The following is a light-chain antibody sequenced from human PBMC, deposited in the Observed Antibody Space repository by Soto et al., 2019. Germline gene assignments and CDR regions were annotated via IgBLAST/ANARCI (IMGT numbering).Light chain of an antibody. J-gene: IGKJ5*01. Sequence: DLQVTQYASTRYPCVGDRVPITCQASQDISNYLNWYQQKPGKAPKLLTNDASNLETGVPSRFSGSGSGTDFTFTISSVQPEDIATYYCQQYDNLPITFGQGTRLEI. V-gene: IGKV1-33*01. CDR1: QDISNY. CDR3: QQYDNLPIT. CDR2: DAS.